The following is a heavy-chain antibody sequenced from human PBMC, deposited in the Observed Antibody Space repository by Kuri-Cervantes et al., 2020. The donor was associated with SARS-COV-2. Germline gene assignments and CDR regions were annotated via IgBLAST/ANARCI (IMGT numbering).Heavy chain of an antibody. CDR3: ARDAGQWLGDNWFDP. CDR1: GGTFSSYA. J-gene: IGHJ5*02. Sequence: SVKVSCKASGGTFSSYAISWVRQAPGQGLEWMGRIIPILGTANYAQKFQGRVTITADKSTSTAYMELCSLRSEDTAVYYCARDAGQWLGDNWFDPWGQGTLVTVSS. CDR2: IIPILGTA. V-gene: IGHV1-69*04. D-gene: IGHD6-19*01.